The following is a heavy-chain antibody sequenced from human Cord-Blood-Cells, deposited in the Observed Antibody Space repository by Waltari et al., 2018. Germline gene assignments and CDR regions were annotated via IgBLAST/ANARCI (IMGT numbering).Heavy chain of an antibody. CDR1: GFTFSSYA. J-gene: IGHJ3*02. V-gene: IGHV3-23*04. CDR3: AKLRRAAMDAFDI. Sequence: EVQLVESGGGLVQPGGSLRLSCAAYGFTFSSYAMSWVRQAPGKGLEWVSAISGSGGSTYYADSVKGRFTISRDNSKNTLYLQMNSRRAEDTAVYYCAKLRRAAMDAFDIWGQGTMVTVSS. CDR2: ISGSGGST.